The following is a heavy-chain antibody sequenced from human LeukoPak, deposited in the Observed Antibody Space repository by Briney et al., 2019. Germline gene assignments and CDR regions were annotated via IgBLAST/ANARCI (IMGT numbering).Heavy chain of an antibody. CDR1: GGSISSSSYY. D-gene: IGHD3-3*01. J-gene: IGHJ4*02. V-gene: IGHV4-39*01. CDR2: IYYSGST. Sequence: PSETLSLTCTVSGGSISSSSYYWGWIRQPPGKGLEWIGSIYYSGSTYYNPSLKSRVTISVDTSKNQFSLKLSSVTAADTAVYYCARRRSLWSGYYYFDYWGQGTLVTVSS. CDR3: ARRRSLWSGYYYFDY.